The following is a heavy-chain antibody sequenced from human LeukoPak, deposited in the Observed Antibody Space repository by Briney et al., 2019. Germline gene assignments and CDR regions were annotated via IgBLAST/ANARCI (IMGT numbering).Heavy chain of an antibody. D-gene: IGHD3-22*01. J-gene: IGHJ4*02. CDR3: AKESRYYDSRALVD. CDR1: GFSFSSYA. CDR2: MSSSDDGR. Sequence: GGSLRLSCATSGFSFSSYAMSWVRQAPGKGLEWVSAMSSSDDGRYYAASVRGRFTISRDTSRSTLYLQMNSLRAEDAAVYYCAKESRYYDSRALVDWGQGTLVTVSP. V-gene: IGHV3-23*01.